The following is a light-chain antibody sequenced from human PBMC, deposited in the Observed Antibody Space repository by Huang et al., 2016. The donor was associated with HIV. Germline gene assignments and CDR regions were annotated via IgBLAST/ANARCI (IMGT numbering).Light chain of an antibody. CDR1: HSVFYSSNNNNY. CDR3: QQYYATPPT. Sequence: DVVMTQSPDSLAVSRGERATIHCKSSHSVFYSSNNNNYLAWYQEKPGQPPKLLISWASTRASGVPERFSGSGSGTDFTLTISSLQAEDVAVYYCQQYYATPPTFGPGTKVDVK. V-gene: IGKV4-1*01. J-gene: IGKJ3*01. CDR2: WAS.